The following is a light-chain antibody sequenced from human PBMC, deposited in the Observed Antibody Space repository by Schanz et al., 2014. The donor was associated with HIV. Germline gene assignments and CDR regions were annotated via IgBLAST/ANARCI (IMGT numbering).Light chain of an antibody. Sequence: IQVTQSPSSLSASVGDRVTITCRASQGISSYLAWYQQKPGKPPKLLIYAASTLQSGVPSRFSGSGSGTDFSLTISSLQPDDFATYYCQQLNSFPYTFGQGTMLEI. CDR2: AAS. V-gene: IGKV1-9*01. CDR1: QGISSY. CDR3: QQLNSFPYT. J-gene: IGKJ2*01.